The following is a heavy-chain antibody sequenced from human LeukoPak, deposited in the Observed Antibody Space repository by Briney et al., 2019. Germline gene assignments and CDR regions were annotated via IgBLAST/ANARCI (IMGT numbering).Heavy chain of an antibody. CDR1: GGTLTGYT. J-gene: IGHJ4*02. D-gene: IGHD3-22*01. Sequence: SVKVSCKASGGTLTGYTITWVRQAPRQGLEWMGRSIPYFGTPNYAQKFQGRVTITADESTSTASMALSSLRSEDTAVYYCARDGVPYYDSSGYYAYWGQGTLITVSS. CDR3: ARDGVPYYDSSGYYAY. CDR2: SIPYFGTP. V-gene: IGHV1-69*13.